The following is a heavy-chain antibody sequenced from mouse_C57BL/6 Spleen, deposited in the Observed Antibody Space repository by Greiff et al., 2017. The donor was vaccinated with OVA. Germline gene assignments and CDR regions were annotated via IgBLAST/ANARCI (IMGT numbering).Heavy chain of an antibody. J-gene: IGHJ4*01. V-gene: IGHV5-17*01. CDR2: ISSGSSTI. CDR3: ARHDYYAMDY. CDR1: GFTFSDYG. Sequence: EVQLVESGGGLVKPGGSLKLSCAASGFTFSDYGMHWVRQAPEKGLEWVAYISSGSSTIYYADTVKGRFTISRDNAKHTLFLQMTSLRSEDTAMYYCARHDYYAMDYWGQGTSVTVSS.